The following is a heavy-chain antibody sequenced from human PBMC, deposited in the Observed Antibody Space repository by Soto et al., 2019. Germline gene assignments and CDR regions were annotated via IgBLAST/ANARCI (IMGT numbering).Heavy chain of an antibody. Sequence: GASVKVSCKASGYTFTGYYMHWVRQAPGQGLEWMGGIIPIFGTANYAQKFQGRVTITADESTSTAYMELSSLRSEDTAVYYCARDPRAYCGGDCLTLQHWGQGTLVTVSS. V-gene: IGHV1-69*13. CDR2: IIPIFGTA. D-gene: IGHD2-21*02. CDR3: ARDPRAYCGGDCLTLQH. J-gene: IGHJ1*01. CDR1: GYTFTGYY.